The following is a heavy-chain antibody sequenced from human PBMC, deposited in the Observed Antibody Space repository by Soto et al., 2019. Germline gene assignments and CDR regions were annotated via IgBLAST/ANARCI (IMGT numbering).Heavy chain of an antibody. Sequence: QVQLVESGGGVVQPGRSLRLSCAASGFTFSSYGMHWVRQAPGKGLEWVAVIWYDGSNKYYADSVKGRFTISRDNSKNTLYLQMNSLRAEDTAVYYCARGHPLHCSSTSCYPYYYGMDVWGQGTTVTVSS. D-gene: IGHD2-2*01. CDR3: ARGHPLHCSSTSCYPYYYGMDV. CDR2: IWYDGSNK. J-gene: IGHJ6*02. CDR1: GFTFSSYG. V-gene: IGHV3-33*01.